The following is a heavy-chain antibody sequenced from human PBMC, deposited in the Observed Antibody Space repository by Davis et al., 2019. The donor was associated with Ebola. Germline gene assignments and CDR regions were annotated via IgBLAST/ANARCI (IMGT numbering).Heavy chain of an antibody. CDR1: GASISSHY. D-gene: IGHD7-27*01. CDR3: TNCPNWFYLDY. V-gene: IGHV4-59*11. CDR2: IYDSGST. J-gene: IGHJ4*02. Sequence: PSETLSLTCTVSGASISSHYWSWIRQPPGKGLEWIGYIYDSGSTNYNPSLKSRVTISVDTSKNQFSLNLSSVTAADTAVYYCTNCPNWFYLDYWGQGTLVTVSS.